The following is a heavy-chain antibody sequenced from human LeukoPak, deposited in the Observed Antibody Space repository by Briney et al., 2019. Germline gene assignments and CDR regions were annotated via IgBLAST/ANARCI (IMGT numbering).Heavy chain of an antibody. CDR3: ARSAGDYYYYYMDV. V-gene: IGHV4-61*05. J-gene: IGHJ6*03. Sequence: SETLSLTCTVSGGSISSSSYYWGWIRQPPGKGLEWIGYIYNSGSTNYNPSLKSRVTISVDTSKNQFSLKLSSVTAADTAVYYCARSAGDYYYYYMDVWGKGTTVTISS. D-gene: IGHD7-27*01. CDR2: IYNSGST. CDR1: GGSISSSSYY.